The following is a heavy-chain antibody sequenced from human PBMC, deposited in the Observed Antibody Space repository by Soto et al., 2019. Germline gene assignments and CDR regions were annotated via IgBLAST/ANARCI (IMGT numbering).Heavy chain of an antibody. J-gene: IGHJ4*02. CDR2: ISSSSSYI. CDR1: GFTFSSYS. V-gene: IGHV3-21*01. Sequence: PGGSLRLSCAASGFTFSSYSMNWVRQAPGKGLEWVSSISSSSSYIYYADSVKGRFTISRDNAKNSLYLQMNSLRAEDTAVYDCARDLAYCGGDCYSYYFDYWGQGTLVTVSS. CDR3: ARDLAYCGGDCYSYYFDY. D-gene: IGHD2-21*02.